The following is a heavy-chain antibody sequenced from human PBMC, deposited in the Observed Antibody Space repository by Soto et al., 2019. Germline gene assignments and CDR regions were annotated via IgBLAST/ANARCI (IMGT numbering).Heavy chain of an antibody. CDR1: GGSFSGYY. V-gene: IGHV4-34*01. CDR2: INHSGST. Sequence: SETLSLTCAVYGGSFSGYYWSWIRQPPGKGLEWIGEINHSGSTNYNPSLKSRVTISVDTSKNQFSLKLSSVTAADTAVYYCARDLRSKGIAAAGMDYYGMDVWGQGTTVTVSS. CDR3: ARDLRSKGIAAAGMDYYGMDV. D-gene: IGHD6-13*01. J-gene: IGHJ6*02.